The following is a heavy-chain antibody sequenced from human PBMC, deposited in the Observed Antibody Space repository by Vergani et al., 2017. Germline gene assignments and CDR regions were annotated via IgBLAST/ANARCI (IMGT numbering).Heavy chain of an antibody. D-gene: IGHD6-19*01. Sequence: QMQLQESGPGLVTPSETLSLTCTVSGGSISKNTNYWGWIRQPPGKSLEWIGSIYYSGLTYYNPSLKSRVAISVDTSKNQFSLKVTSVTAADTAVYFCARQRPGSGWSPGDFDDWGQGILVTVSS. V-gene: IGHV4-39*01. J-gene: IGHJ4*02. CDR2: IYYSGLT. CDR3: ARQRPGSGWSPGDFDD. CDR1: GGSISKNTNY.